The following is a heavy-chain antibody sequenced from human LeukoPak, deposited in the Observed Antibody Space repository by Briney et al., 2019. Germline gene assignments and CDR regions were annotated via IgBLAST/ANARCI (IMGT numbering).Heavy chain of an antibody. CDR2: ISGCGDTT. CDR3: AKGLPYESRAYYDRLFDE. CDR1: GFSFSSYT. D-gene: IGHD3-22*01. V-gene: IGHV3-23*01. J-gene: IGHJ4*02. Sequence: GGPLTLSCSASGFSFSSYTMTWLRQAPGKGPEWVSIISGCGDTTFYTDSVKGRFTISRDNSKNTMYLQMNSLRVEDTAVYYCAKGLPYESRAYYDRLFDEWGQGALVTVSS.